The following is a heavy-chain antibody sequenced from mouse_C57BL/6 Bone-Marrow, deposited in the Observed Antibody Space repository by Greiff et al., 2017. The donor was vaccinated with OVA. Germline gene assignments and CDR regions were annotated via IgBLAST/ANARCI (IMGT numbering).Heavy chain of an antibody. V-gene: IGHV1-82*01. Sequence: VQLVESGPELVKPGASVKISCKASGYAFSSSWMNWVKQRPGKGLEWIGRIYPGDGDTNYNGKFKGKATLTADKSSSTAYMQLSSLTSEDSAVYFCARGLDYYGSWFADWGQGTLVTVSA. J-gene: IGHJ3*01. D-gene: IGHD1-1*01. CDR2: IYPGDGDT. CDR1: GYAFSSSW. CDR3: ARGLDYYGSWFAD.